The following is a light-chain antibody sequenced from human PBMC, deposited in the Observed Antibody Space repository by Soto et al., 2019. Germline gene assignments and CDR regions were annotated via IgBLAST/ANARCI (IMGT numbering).Light chain of an antibody. V-gene: IGKV1-5*03. CDR3: QQYNSYPYT. CDR2: KAS. Sequence: DIQMTQSHSTLSASVGDRVTITCRASQSISSWLAWYQQKPGKAPKLLIYKASSLESGVPSRFRGSGSGTEFTLTISSLQPDDFATYYCQQYNSYPYTFGQGTKLEIK. J-gene: IGKJ2*01. CDR1: QSISSW.